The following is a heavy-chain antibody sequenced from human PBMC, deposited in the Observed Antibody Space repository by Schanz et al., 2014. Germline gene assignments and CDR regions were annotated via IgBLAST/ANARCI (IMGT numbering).Heavy chain of an antibody. D-gene: IGHD2-2*01. CDR1: GVSISSTNW. CDR2: IIHDGRT. CDR3: ARVKQGCSDTSCVLDP. V-gene: IGHV4-4*02. J-gene: IGHJ5*02. Sequence: QVQLQESGPGLVKPSGTLSLTCAVSGVSISSTNWWHWVRQSPGKGLEWLGEIIHDGRTNYNPSRGSRVTISLDKSENRFSLELTSLTAADTALYFCARVKQGCSDTSCVLDPWGQGTLVTVSS.